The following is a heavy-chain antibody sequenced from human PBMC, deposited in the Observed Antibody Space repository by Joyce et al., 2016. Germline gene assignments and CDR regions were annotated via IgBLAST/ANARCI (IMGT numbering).Heavy chain of an antibody. Sequence: QVQLVQSGDEVKKPGSSVKVSCKASGGTFSSYANSWVRQDPGQGLEWIGGIIPIFNTANYAQNCQVRVTITADKSTSTAYMGLSSLGSEDTAVYYCARSYDILTGSDAFDIWGLGTMVTVSS. CDR1: GGTFSSYA. CDR3: ARSYDILTGSDAFDI. CDR2: IIPIFNTA. D-gene: IGHD3-9*01. V-gene: IGHV1-69*06. J-gene: IGHJ3*02.